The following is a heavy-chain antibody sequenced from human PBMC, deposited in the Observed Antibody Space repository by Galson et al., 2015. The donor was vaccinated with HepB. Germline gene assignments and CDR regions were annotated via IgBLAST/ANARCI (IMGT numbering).Heavy chain of an antibody. V-gene: IGHV1-3*01. CDR1: GYTFTSYA. D-gene: IGHD4-17*01. Sequence: SVKVSCKASGYTFTSYAMHWVRQAPGQRLEWMGWINAGNGNTKYSQKFQGRVTITRDTSASTAYMELSSLRSEGTAVYYCARCENYGDAFDYWGQGTLVTVSS. CDR2: INAGNGNT. J-gene: IGHJ4*02. CDR3: ARCENYGDAFDY.